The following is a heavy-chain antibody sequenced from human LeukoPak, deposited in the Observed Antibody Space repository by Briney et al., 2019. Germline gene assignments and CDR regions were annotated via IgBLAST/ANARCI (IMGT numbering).Heavy chain of an antibody. J-gene: IGHJ3*02. D-gene: IGHD5/OR15-5a*01. CDR2: IYPTDSDT. V-gene: IGHV5-51*01. CDR1: GFSFTNYW. Sequence: GESLKISCKGSGFSFTNYWIGWVRQMPEKGLEWMGIIYPTDSDTRYSPSFQGQVTISADKSISTAYLQWSSLKASDTAMYFCARLSTAVSPTYGFDIWGQGTLLTVSS. CDR3: ARLSTAVSPTYGFDI.